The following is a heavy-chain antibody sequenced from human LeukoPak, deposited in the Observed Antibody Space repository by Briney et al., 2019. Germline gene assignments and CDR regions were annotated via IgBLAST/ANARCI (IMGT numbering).Heavy chain of an antibody. D-gene: IGHD6-6*01. CDR3: ARIQSRIIAARPGNPAFDY. V-gene: IGHV1-18*01. J-gene: IGHJ4*02. CDR1: GYTFTSYD. Sequence: GASVKVSCKASGYTFTSYDINWVRQGPGQGLEWMGWISTYNDNTHYAQKLQGRVTMTTDTSTSTVYMELNSLRSDDTAVYYCARIQSRIIAARPGNPAFDYWGRGTLVTVSS. CDR2: ISTYNDNT.